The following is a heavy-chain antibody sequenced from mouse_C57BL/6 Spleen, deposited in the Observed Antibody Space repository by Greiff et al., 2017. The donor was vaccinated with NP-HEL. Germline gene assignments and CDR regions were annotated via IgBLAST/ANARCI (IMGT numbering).Heavy chain of an antibody. Sequence: QVQLQQPGAELVRPGASVTLSCKASGYTFTDYEMHWVKQTPVHGLEWIGVIDPETGGTAYNQKFKGKAILTADKSSSTAYMELRSLTSEDSAVYYCTRRSPYYSNYGFAYWGQGTLVTVSA. D-gene: IGHD2-5*01. V-gene: IGHV1-15*01. CDR3: TRRSPYYSNYGFAY. CDR1: GYTFTDYE. CDR2: IDPETGGT. J-gene: IGHJ3*01.